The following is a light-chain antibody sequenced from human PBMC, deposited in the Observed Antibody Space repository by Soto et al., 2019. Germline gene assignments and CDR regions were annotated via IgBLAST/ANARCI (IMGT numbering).Light chain of an antibody. CDR3: QQSYTTPIT. CDR2: GAS. CDR1: QTITTY. V-gene: IGKV1-39*01. J-gene: IGKJ5*01. Sequence: DIQFTQSPSSLSASVGDRVTITCRASQTITTYLSWFQQKPGKAPKLLVYGASSLQSGVPSRFSGSGSGTEFTLTISSLQSEDFATYYCQQSYTTPITFAQGTRWRL.